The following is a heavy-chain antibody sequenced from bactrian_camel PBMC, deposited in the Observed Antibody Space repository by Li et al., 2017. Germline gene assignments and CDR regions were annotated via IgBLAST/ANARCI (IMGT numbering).Heavy chain of an antibody. Sequence: HVQLVESGGGSAQSGGSLRLSCAASGDTSKNYFMAWFRQAPGKGLSWVASVYLDGTTIWYADSVKGRFTTSRDNVRNTIYPQMNSLKSEDTALYYCVAGQVSKYWGQGTQVTVS. CDR1: GDTSKNYF. V-gene: IGHV3-2*01. CDR2: VYLDGTTI. CDR3: VAGQVSKY. J-gene: IGHJ4*01.